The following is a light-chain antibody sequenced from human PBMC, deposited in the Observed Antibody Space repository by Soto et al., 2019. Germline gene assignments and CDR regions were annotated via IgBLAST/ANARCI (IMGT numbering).Light chain of an antibody. CDR3: QQYATSSPT. Sequence: DIQMTQSPSTLSASVGDRVTITCRASQSISSWLVWYQQRPREAPKLLIYGASSLESGVPSRFSGSGSETEFTLTISSLQPTDFATYYCQQYATSSPTFGQGTKLEI. J-gene: IGKJ2*01. CDR2: GAS. CDR1: QSISSW. V-gene: IGKV1-5*01.